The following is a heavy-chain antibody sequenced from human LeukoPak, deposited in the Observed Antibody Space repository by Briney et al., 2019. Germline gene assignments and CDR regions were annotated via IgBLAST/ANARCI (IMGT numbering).Heavy chain of an antibody. J-gene: IGHJ4*02. Sequence: ASVKVSCKASGYTFSSHYVHWVRQAPGQGLEWMGIINPSGGSTSYAQKFQGRVTMTRDKSTSTVYMELKSVGSEDTAVYYCAGAVMMHGEAIPAHWGQGTPVTVSS. CDR1: GYTFSSHY. CDR3: AGAVMMHGEAIPAH. V-gene: IGHV1-46*01. D-gene: IGHD3-16*01. CDR2: INPSGGST.